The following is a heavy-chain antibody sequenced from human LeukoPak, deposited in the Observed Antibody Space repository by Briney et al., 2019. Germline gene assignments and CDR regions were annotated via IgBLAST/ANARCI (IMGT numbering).Heavy chain of an antibody. D-gene: IGHD4-17*01. Sequence: PSETLSLTCTVSGGSISSSSYYWGWIRQPPGKGLEWIGSIYYSGSTYYNPSLKSRVTISVDTSKNQFSLKLSSVTAADTAVYYCARVLDYDWYFDLWGRGTLVTVSS. CDR3: ARVLDYDWYFDL. CDR1: GGSISSSSYY. J-gene: IGHJ2*01. V-gene: IGHV4-39*07. CDR2: IYYSGST.